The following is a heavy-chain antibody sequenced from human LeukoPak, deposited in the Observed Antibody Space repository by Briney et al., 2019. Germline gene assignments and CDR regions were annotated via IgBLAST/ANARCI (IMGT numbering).Heavy chain of an antibody. CDR1: GGTFSSYA. V-gene: IGHV1-69*06. D-gene: IGHD3-9*01. J-gene: IGHJ5*02. Sequence: SVKVSCKASGGTFSSYAISWVRQAPGQGLEWMGGIIPIFGTANYAQKFQGRVTITADKSTSTAYMELSSLRSEDTAVYYCANDILTGYYRSNWFDPWGQGTLVTVSS. CDR3: ANDILTGYYRSNWFDP. CDR2: IIPIFGTA.